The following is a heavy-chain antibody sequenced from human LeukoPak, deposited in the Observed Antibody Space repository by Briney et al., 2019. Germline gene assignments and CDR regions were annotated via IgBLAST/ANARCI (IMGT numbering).Heavy chain of an antibody. CDR2: IIPIFGIA. Sequence: VKVSCKASGGTFSSYAISWVRQTPGQGLEWMGRIIPIFGIANYAQKFQGRVTITADKSTSTAYMELSSLRSEDTAVYYCAREGYGGNAYFYYYGMDVWGQGTTVTVSS. CDR3: AREGYGGNAYFYYYGMDV. V-gene: IGHV1-69*04. CDR1: GGTFSSYA. D-gene: IGHD4-23*01. J-gene: IGHJ6*02.